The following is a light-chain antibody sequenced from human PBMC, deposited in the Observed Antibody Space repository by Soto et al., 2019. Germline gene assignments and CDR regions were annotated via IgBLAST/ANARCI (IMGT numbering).Light chain of an antibody. J-gene: IGKJ4*01. Sequence: EIVLTQSPGTLSLSPGGRATLSCRASQSVSSTYIAWYQQKFGQAPRLLIYGASSRATGIPDRFSGSGSGTDFTLTISRLEPEDFAVYYCQQYNYSPLTFGGGTKVDIK. V-gene: IGKV3-20*01. CDR3: QQYNYSPLT. CDR1: QSVSSTY. CDR2: GAS.